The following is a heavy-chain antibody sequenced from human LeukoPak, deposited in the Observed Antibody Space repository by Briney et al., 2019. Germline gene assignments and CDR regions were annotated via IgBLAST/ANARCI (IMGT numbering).Heavy chain of an antibody. J-gene: IGHJ4*02. Sequence: PSETLSLTCTVSGGSISSYYWSWIRQPPGKGLEWIGYIYYSGSTNYNPSLKSRVTISVDTSKNQFSLKLSSVTAADTAVYYCARHPQIAAAVDYWGQGTLVTVSS. CDR2: IYYSGST. CDR3: ARHPQIAAAVDY. CDR1: GGSISSYY. V-gene: IGHV4-59*08. D-gene: IGHD6-13*01.